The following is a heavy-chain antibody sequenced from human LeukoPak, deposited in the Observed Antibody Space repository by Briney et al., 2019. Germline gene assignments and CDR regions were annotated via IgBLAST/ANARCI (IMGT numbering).Heavy chain of an antibody. CDR1: GFTFDDYG. J-gene: IGHJ4*02. CDR3: ARDSGLGYCSSTSCRPGY. Sequence: PGGTLRLYCAASGFTFDDYGMSWVRQAPGKGLEWVSGINWNGGSTGYADSVKGRFTISRDNAKNSLYLQMNSLRAEDTALYYCARDSGLGYCSSTSCRPGYCGQGTLVTVSS. D-gene: IGHD2-2*01. CDR2: INWNGGST. V-gene: IGHV3-20*04.